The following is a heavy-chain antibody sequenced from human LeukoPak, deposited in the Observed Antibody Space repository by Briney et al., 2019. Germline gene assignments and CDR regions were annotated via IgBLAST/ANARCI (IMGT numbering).Heavy chain of an antibody. CDR2: INPSGGST. CDR1: GYTFTTYY. J-gene: IGHJ1*01. Sequence: ASVKVSCKASGYTFTTYYMHWVRQAPGQGLEWMAIINPSGGSTSYAQKFQGRVTMTRDMSTSTVYMELSSLRSEDTAVYYCARGASSSCVAEYFQHWGQGTLVTVSS. V-gene: IGHV1-46*01. CDR3: ARGASSSCVAEYFQH. D-gene: IGHD6-13*01.